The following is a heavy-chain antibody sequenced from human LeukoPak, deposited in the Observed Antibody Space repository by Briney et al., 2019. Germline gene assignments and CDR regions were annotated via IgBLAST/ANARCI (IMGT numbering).Heavy chain of an antibody. CDR3: ARGGSSSPVPDY. D-gene: IGHD1-26*01. CDR2: INPNSGGT. V-gene: IGHV1-2*06. CDR1: GYTFTGYY. Sequence: ASVKVSCKASGYTFTGYYIHWVRQAPGQGLEWMGRINPNSGGTNYAQKFQGRVTMTRDTSISTAYMELSGLRSDDTAVYYCARGGSSSPVPDYWGQGTLVTVSS. J-gene: IGHJ4*02.